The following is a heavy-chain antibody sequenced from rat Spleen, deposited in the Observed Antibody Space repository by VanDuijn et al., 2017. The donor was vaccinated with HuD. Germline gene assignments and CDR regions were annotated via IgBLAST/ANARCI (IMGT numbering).Heavy chain of an antibody. V-gene: IGHV5S23*01. CDR2: ISPSGGIT. Sequence: EVQLVESGGGLVQPGRSLKLSCAASGFTFSDYAMAWVRQAPKKGLEWVASISPSGGITDYRDSVKGRFAISRDTAKSTLYLQMDSLGSEDTATYYCATAGSRISRFAYWGQGTLVTVSS. D-gene: IGHD2-7*01. CDR3: ATAGSRISRFAY. J-gene: IGHJ3*01. CDR1: GFTFSDYA.